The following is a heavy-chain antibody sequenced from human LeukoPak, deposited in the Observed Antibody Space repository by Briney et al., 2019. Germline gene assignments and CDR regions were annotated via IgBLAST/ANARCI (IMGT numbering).Heavy chain of an antibody. D-gene: IGHD3-10*01. CDR1: GGTFSSYA. CDR3: ARDQNSVTYGSGSYYFDY. Sequence: SVKVSCKASGGTFSSYAISWVRQAPGQGLEWMGGIIPIFGTANYAQKFQGRVTITTDESTSTAYMELSSLRSEDTAVYYCARDQNSVTYGSGSYYFDYWGQGTLVTVSS. V-gene: IGHV1-69*05. CDR2: IIPIFGTA. J-gene: IGHJ4*02.